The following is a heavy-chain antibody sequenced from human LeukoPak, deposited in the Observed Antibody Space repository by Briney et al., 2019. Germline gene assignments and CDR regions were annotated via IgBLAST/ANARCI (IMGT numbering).Heavy chain of an antibody. J-gene: IGHJ4*02. Sequence: ASVKVSCKASGYTFTSYVISWVRQAPGQGLEWVGWTSAYNGNTNYAQKLQGRVTMTTDTFTSTAYMELRSMTSDDTAVYYCARDVNILLYFDWLLALHHDSFDYWGQGTLVTVPS. CDR2: TSAYNGNT. D-gene: IGHD3-9*01. CDR3: ARDVNILLYFDWLLALHHDSFDY. CDR1: GYTFTSYV. V-gene: IGHV1-18*01.